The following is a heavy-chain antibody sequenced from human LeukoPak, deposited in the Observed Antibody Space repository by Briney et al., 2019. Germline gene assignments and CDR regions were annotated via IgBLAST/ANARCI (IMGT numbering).Heavy chain of an antibody. CDR1: GYTFTDYY. CDR3: ARDAGSYGNDY. V-gene: IGHV1-46*01. J-gene: IGHJ4*02. CDR2: INPSGGST. D-gene: IGHD3-10*01. Sequence: RRASVKVSCKTSGYTFTDYYMHWVRQAPGQGLEWMGIINPSGGSTSYAQKFQGRVTMTRDTSTSTVYMELSSLRSEDTAVYYCARDAGSYGNDYWGQGTLVTVSS.